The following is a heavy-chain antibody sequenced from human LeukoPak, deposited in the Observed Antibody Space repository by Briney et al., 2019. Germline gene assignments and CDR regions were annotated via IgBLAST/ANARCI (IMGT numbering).Heavy chain of an antibody. J-gene: IGHJ4*02. CDR3: ARGGYSGYDPFDY. CDR1: GFTFRNYA. Sequence: GGSLRLSCAASGFTFRNYAMHWVRRAPGKGLEYVSAISSNGGSTYYASSVKDRFTISRDNSKNTLYLQVGSLRAEDMAVYYCARGGYSGYDPFDYWGQGTLVTVSS. D-gene: IGHD5-12*01. V-gene: IGHV3-64*01. CDR2: ISSNGGST.